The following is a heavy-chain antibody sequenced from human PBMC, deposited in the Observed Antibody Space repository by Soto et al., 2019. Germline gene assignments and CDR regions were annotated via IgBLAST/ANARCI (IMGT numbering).Heavy chain of an antibody. D-gene: IGHD2-15*01. CDR1: GYSFTGYG. CDR2: ITTYNGDT. J-gene: IGHJ3*01. V-gene: IGHV1-18*04. CDR3: ARGRGYCLIPWVDDAVDV. Sequence: GASVKVSCKASGYSFTGYGINWVRQAPGQGLQWLGRITTYNGDTNYEQNFQGRVTMTTDTSTSTTYMELRSLRSDDKAVYFCARGRGYCLIPWVDDAVDVWGQGTLVTVSS.